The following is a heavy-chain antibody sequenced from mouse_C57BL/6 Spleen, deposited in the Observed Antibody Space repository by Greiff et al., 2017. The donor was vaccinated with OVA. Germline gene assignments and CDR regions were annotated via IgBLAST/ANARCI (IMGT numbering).Heavy chain of an antibody. CDR2: IDPSASYT. V-gene: IGHV1-50*01. CDR1: GYTFTSYW. J-gene: IGHJ4*01. CDR3: ARDSYAMDY. Sequence: QVQLQQSGAELVKPGASVKLSCKASGYTFTSYWMQWVKQRPGQGLEWIGEIDPSASYTNYNQKFKGKATLTVDTSSSTAYMQLSSLTSEDSAVYYCARDSYAMDYWGQGTSVTVSS.